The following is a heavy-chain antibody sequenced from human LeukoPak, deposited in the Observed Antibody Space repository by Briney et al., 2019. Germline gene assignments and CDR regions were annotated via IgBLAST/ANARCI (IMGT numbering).Heavy chain of an antibody. D-gene: IGHD2-2*01. Sequence: SETLSLTCTVSGDSISSYFWSWIRQPPGKGLEWIGYMYTSGSTNYNPSLRSRVTISVDTSKNQLSLKLSSVTAADTAVYYCVRQGVGYCSSTTCYRAFDIWGQGTMVTVSS. CDR1: GDSISSYF. CDR3: VRQGVGYCSSTTCYRAFDI. V-gene: IGHV4-4*09. J-gene: IGHJ3*02. CDR2: MYTSGST.